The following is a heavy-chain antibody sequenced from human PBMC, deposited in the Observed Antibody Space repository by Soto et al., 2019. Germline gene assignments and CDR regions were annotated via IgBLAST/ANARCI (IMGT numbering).Heavy chain of an antibody. CDR1: GGTFSSYT. CDR2: IIPILGIA. V-gene: IGHV1-69*02. Sequence: QVQLVQSGAEVKKPGSSVKVSCKASGGTFSSYTISWVRQAPGQGLEWMGRIIPILGIANYAQKFQGRVTITADKATSTAYMELSSLRSEDTAVYYCAKTYYDILTGPYYYYGMDVWGQGTTVTVYS. D-gene: IGHD3-9*01. CDR3: AKTYYDILTGPYYYYGMDV. J-gene: IGHJ6*02.